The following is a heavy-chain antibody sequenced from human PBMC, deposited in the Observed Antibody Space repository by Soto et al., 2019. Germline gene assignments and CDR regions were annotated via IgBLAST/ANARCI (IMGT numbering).Heavy chain of an antibody. CDR1: GGSISSGGYS. D-gene: IGHD5-18*01. Sequence: SETLSLTCAVSGGSISSGGYSWSWIRQPPGKGLEWIGYIYHSGSTYYNPSLKSRVTISVDRSKNQFSLKLSSVTAADTAVYYCARSDTAMVAFDYWGQGTLVTVSS. CDR3: ARSDTAMVAFDY. J-gene: IGHJ4*02. V-gene: IGHV4-30-2*01. CDR2: IYHSGST.